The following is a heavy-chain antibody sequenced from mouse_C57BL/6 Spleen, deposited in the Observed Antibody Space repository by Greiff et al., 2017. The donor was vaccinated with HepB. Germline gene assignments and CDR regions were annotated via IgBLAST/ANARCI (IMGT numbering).Heavy chain of an antibody. Sequence: QVQLQQPGAELVKPGASVKVSCKASGYTFTSYWMHWVKQRPGQGLEWIGRIHPSDSDTNYNQKFKGKATLTVAKSSSTAYMQLSSLTSEDSAVYYCATSSSGPDYYAMDYWGQGTSVTVSS. J-gene: IGHJ4*01. CDR3: ATSSSGPDYYAMDY. CDR2: IHPSDSDT. D-gene: IGHD3-2*02. CDR1: GYTFTSYW. V-gene: IGHV1-74*01.